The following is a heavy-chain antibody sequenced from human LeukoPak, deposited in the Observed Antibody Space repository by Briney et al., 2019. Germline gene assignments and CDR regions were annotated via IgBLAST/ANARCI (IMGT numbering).Heavy chain of an antibody. D-gene: IGHD6-13*01. J-gene: IGHJ3*02. CDR1: GLTFSSYW. CDR2: INNDGSST. CDR3: ARGGSSWNDAFDI. Sequence: PGGSLRLSCAASGLTFSSYWMHWVRQAPGKGLVWVSRINNDGSSTTHADSVKGRLTISRDNAKNTLYLQMNSLRAEEPAVYYCARGGSSWNDAFDIWGQGTMVTVSS. V-gene: IGHV3-74*01.